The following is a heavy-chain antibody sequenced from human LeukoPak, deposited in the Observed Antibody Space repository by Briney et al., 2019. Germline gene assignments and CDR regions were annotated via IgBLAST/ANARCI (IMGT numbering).Heavy chain of an antibody. CDR2: IYHSGST. CDR3: ARGEDSGSYGRRPYNWFDP. Sequence: PSETLSLTCSVSGGSISSCTYSWGWIRQPPGKGLEWIGSIYHSGSTYYNPSLKSRVTISVDTSKNQFSLKLSSVAAADTAVYYCARGEDSGSYGRRPYNWFDPWGQGTLVTVSS. J-gene: IGHJ5*02. CDR1: GGSISSCTYS. V-gene: IGHV4-39*07. D-gene: IGHD1-26*01.